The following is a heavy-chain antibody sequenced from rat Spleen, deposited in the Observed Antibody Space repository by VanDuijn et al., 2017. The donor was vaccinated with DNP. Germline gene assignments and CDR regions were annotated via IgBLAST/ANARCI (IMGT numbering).Heavy chain of an antibody. V-gene: IGHV2-32*01. CDR3: VRDPYNSGFDY. Sequence: QVQLKESGPGLVQPSQTLSLTCTVSGFSFTSYHVHWVRQPPGKGLEWMGVMRSDGDTSYNSALKSRLSSSRDTSKGQVFVKMNSLQTEDTATYYGVRDPYNSGFDYWGQGVMVTVSS. J-gene: IGHJ2*01. D-gene: IGHD4-3*01. CDR2: MRSDGDT. CDR1: GFSFTSYH.